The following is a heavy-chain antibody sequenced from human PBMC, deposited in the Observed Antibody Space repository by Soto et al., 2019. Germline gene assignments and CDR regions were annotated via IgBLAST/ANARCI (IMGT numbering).Heavy chain of an antibody. CDR2: ISYDGSNK. CDR3: ARGTLFGLGYSSGWPNCDF. CDR1: GFTFSNYA. V-gene: IGHV3-30-3*01. D-gene: IGHD6-19*01. J-gene: IGHJ4*02. Sequence: QVPLVESGGGVVQPGRSLRLSCAASGFTFSNYAMHWVRQAPGKGLEWVAVISYDGSNKYYADSVKGRFTISRDNSKTPMYLQMISLRAEDTAVYYCARGTLFGLGYSSGWPNCDFWGQGTLVTVSS.